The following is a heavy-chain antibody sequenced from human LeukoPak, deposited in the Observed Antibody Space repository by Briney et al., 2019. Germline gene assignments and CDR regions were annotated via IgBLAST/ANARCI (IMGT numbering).Heavy chain of an antibody. D-gene: IGHD2-15*01. CDR1: GGSIRPYY. J-gene: IGHJ4*02. Sequence: PSETLSLTCTVSGGSIRPYYWSWMRQPPGKGPESVGYIFHTGGTNYNPSLGSRVTVSLDTSKNQFSLKLSSVTAADTAVYYCARLGFCRGDNCLDDYWGQGTLVTVSS. CDR3: ARLGFCRGDNCLDDY. V-gene: IGHV4-59*08. CDR2: IFHTGGT.